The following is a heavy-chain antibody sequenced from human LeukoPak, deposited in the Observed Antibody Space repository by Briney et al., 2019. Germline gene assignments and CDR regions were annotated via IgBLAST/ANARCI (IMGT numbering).Heavy chain of an antibody. CDR1: GGSISSSSHY. Sequence: PSETLSLTCTVSGGSISSSSHYWGWIRQSPGKGLEWIGSIYYSGSTYYNPSLKSRVTISVDRSKNQFSLKLSSVTAADTAVYYCTRDYYYYYMDVWGKGTTVTVSS. CDR3: TRDYYYYYMDV. CDR2: IYYSGST. J-gene: IGHJ6*03. V-gene: IGHV4-39*07.